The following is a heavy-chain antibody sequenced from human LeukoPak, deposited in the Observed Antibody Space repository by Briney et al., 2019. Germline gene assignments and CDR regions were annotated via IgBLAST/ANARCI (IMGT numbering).Heavy chain of an antibody. D-gene: IGHD3-22*01. J-gene: IGHJ4*02. Sequence: GGSLRLSCAASGFTFSSYAMHWVRQAPGKGLEWVAVISYDGSNKYYADSVKGRFTISRDNSKNTLYLQMNSLRAEDTALYYCAREGQPDSDFDYWGQGTLVTVSS. V-gene: IGHV3-30*07. CDR1: GFTFSSYA. CDR3: AREGQPDSDFDY. CDR2: ISYDGSNK.